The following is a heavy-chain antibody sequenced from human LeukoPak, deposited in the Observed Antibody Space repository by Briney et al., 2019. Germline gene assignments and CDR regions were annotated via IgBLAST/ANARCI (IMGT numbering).Heavy chain of an antibody. D-gene: IGHD1-14*01. Sequence: PGGSLRLSCAASGFTFSSYAMSWVRQAPGKGLEWVSAISGSGGSTYYADSVKGRFTISRDNAKNSLYLQMNSLRAEDTAVYYCARGPGNPPQETRDYWGQGTLVTVSS. V-gene: IGHV3-23*01. CDR2: ISGSGGST. CDR3: ARGPGNPPQETRDY. J-gene: IGHJ4*02. CDR1: GFTFSSYA.